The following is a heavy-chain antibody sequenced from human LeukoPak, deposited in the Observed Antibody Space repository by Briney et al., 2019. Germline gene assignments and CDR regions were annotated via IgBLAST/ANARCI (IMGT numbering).Heavy chain of an antibody. V-gene: IGHV1-18*01. CDR1: GYTFTSYG. Sequence: ASVKVSCKASGYTFTSYGISWVRQAPGQGLEWMGWISAYNGNTNYAQKLQGRVTMTTDTSTSTAYMELRSLRSDDTAVYYCARDGPPYCSGGSCYCVAWGQGTLVTVSS. CDR2: ISAYNGNT. J-gene: IGHJ5*02. CDR3: ARDGPPYCSGGSCYCVA. D-gene: IGHD2-15*01.